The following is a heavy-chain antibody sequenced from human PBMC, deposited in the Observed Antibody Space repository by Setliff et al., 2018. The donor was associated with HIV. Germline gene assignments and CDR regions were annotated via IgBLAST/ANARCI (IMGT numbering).Heavy chain of an antibody. CDR3: VREVVSAVWYFDH. Sequence: SETLSLTCTVSGGSMNDYYWSWVRQSAGKTLEWLGRISSSGISTYNFSLRSRVTMSIDTSHNQFSLTLNSVTAADTAVYYCVREVVSAVWYFDHWGRGRQVTVSS. CDR1: GGSMNDYY. CDR2: ISSSGIS. J-gene: IGHJ2*01. V-gene: IGHV4-4*07.